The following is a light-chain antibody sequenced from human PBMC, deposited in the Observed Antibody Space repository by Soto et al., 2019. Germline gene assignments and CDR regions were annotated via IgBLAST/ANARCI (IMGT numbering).Light chain of an antibody. V-gene: IGKV2-28*01. CDR1: QSLLHRNGYIY. CDR3: MQSLQTPRT. Sequence: DIRMTQTPLSLPVIPGESASISCTSSQSLLHRNGYIYLDWYVQKTGQSPQLLIYLGSNRASGVPDRFSASGSGTYFTLRISRMEADDVGVFYCMQSLQTPRTFGQGTKLEIK. J-gene: IGKJ1*01. CDR2: LGS.